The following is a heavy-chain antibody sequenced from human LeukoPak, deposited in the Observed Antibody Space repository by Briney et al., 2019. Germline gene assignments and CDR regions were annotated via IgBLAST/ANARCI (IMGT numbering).Heavy chain of an antibody. V-gene: IGHV1-18*01. D-gene: IGHD3-22*01. CDR1: GYTFTSYG. CDR3: ARFSFYDSSGYYLPFDY. CDR2: ISAYNGNT. J-gene: IGHJ4*02. Sequence: ASVKVSCKASGYTFTSYGINWVRQAPGQGLEWMGWISAYNGNTNYAQKLQGRVTMTTDTSTSTAYMELRSLRSDDTAVYYCARFSFYDSSGYYLPFDYWGQGTLVTVSS.